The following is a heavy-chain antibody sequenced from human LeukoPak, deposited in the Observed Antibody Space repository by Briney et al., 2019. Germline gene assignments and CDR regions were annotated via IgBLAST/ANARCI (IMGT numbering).Heavy chain of an antibody. CDR2: INCDASDT. CDR1: GFTFSRHW. D-gene: IGHD2-2*01. V-gene: IGHV3-74*01. Sequence: GGSLRLSCAASGFTFSRHWMRWVRQAPGKGLVWISRINCDASDTNYADFVKGRFTISRDNAKNTVYLQINSLRDEDTAVYYCARICSSTDCLIPDWGQGTLVTVSS. J-gene: IGHJ4*02. CDR3: ARICSSTDCLIPD.